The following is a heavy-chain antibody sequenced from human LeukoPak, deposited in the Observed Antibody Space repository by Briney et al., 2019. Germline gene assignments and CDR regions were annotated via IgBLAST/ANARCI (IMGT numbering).Heavy chain of an antibody. CDR2: INPYSGGT. CDR3: ARDVAAAGPRGWFNP. Sequence: ASVKVSCKASGYTFTGYYMHWVRQAPGQGLEWMGWINPYSGGTNYAQKFQGRVTMTRDTSISTAYMELSRLRSDDTAVYYCARDVAAAGPRGWFNPWGQGTLVTVSS. V-gene: IGHV1-2*02. CDR1: GYTFTGYY. J-gene: IGHJ5*02. D-gene: IGHD6-13*01.